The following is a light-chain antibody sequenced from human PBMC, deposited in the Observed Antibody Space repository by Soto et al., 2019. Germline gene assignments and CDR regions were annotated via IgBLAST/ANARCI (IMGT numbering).Light chain of an antibody. CDR2: GAS. Sequence: EIVMTQSPATLSVSPGERVTLSCRASQSVSGHLAWYQQKPGQAPRLLIHGASTRATDIPARFSGSGSGTEFTLTISSLQSEDFGVYYCQQYNNWLFTFGGGTRVEIK. CDR3: QQYNNWLFT. V-gene: IGKV3-15*01. CDR1: QSVSGH. J-gene: IGKJ4*01.